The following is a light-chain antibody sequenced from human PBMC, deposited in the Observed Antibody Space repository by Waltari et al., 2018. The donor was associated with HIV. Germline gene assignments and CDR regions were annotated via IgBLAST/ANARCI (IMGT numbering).Light chain of an antibody. CDR1: QNITSH. J-gene: IGKJ1*01. Sequence: DIRMTQSPSSLSASIGDRVTIACRPSQNITSHLNWYQQKPGRAPNLLIYAASNLQGGAPSRFRGSGSGTDFTLTIITLQPEDSATYYCQQSYSTPRTFGQGTKVEIK. CDR2: AAS. V-gene: IGKV1-39*01. CDR3: QQSYSTPRT.